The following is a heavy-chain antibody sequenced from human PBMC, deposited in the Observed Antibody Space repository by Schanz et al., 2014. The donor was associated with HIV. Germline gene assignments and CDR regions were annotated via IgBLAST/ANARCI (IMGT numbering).Heavy chain of an antibody. D-gene: IGHD1-26*01. CDR2: IWYDGSNK. J-gene: IGHJ4*02. CDR3: ARRGNQSPTKGGSFDY. CDR1: GFTFSTYG. V-gene: IGHV3-33*01. Sequence: QVQLVESGGRVVQPGRSLRLSCAASGFTFSTYGMHWVRQAPGKGLEWVAVIWYDGSNKYYADSVKGRFTISRDNSKNTVSLQMSSLRVEDTAQYYCARRGNQSPTKGGSFDYWGQGVLVSVSS.